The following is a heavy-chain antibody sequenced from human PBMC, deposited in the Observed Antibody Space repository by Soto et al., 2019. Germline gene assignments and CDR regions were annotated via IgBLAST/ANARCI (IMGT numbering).Heavy chain of an antibody. V-gene: IGHV5-51*01. Sequence: GESLKISCQVSGYRFSSYWIAWVRQMTGKGLEWMGIIYPSDSDTKYSPSFQGQVTISADKSINTAYLQWSSLKASDTAMYYCATRTYSTGWYSAGFDYWGQGALVTVSS. CDR1: GYRFSSYW. J-gene: IGHJ4*02. D-gene: IGHD6-19*01. CDR3: ATRTYSTGWYSAGFDY. CDR2: IYPSDSDT.